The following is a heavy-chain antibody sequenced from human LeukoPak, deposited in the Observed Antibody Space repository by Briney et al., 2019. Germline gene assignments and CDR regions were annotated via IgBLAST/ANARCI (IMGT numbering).Heavy chain of an antibody. CDR3: TKDLDSGYDSSY. CDR1: GCTFDDYA. D-gene: IGHD5-12*01. CDR2: ISWDGGST. V-gene: IGHV3-43D*03. Sequence: GGSLRLSCAASGCTFDDYAMHWVRQAPGKGLEWVSLISWDGGSTYYADSVKGRFTISRDNSKNSLYLQMNSLRAEDTAVYYCTKDLDSGYDSSYWGQGTVVTVST. J-gene: IGHJ4*02.